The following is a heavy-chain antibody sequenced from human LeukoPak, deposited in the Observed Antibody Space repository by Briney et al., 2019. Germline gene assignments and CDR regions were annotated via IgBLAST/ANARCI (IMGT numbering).Heavy chain of an antibody. D-gene: IGHD3-10*01. J-gene: IGHJ5*01. CDR3: ARGWFGPDS. V-gene: IGHV3-74*01. CDR1: GVTFSSHS. CDR2: ISNDGTST. Sequence: GGSLRLSCAASGVTFSSHSMHWARQAPGKGLVWVSGISNDGTSTTYADSVKGRFTISRDNAKNTLYLQMHSLRAEDTAVYSCARGWFGPDSCGQGTLVTVSS.